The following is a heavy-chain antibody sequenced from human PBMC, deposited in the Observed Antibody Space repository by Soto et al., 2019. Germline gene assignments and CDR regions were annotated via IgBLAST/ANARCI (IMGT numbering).Heavy chain of an antibody. CDR3: ARHSGYGVLGDY. CDR1: GFTFTIYA. V-gene: IGHV3-23*01. CDR2: ISGSGGST. D-gene: IGHD5-12*01. Sequence: EVQLLESGGGLVQPGGSLRLSCAASGFTFTIYAMSWVRQAPGKGLEWVSAISGSGGSTYYADSVKGRFTISRDNAKNTLYLQMNSLRAEDTAVYYCARHSGYGVLGDYWGQGTLVTVSS. J-gene: IGHJ4*02.